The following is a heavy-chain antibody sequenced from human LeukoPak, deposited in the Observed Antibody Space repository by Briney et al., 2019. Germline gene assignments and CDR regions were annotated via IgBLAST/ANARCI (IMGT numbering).Heavy chain of an antibody. CDR1: ASTFSRATIGSYT. J-gene: IGHJ4*02. V-gene: IGHV3-21*01. Sequence: GPSLRLSYATSASTFSRATIGSYTMNWIRQAPGKGLEWISSISSTGTYIYYTDSVKGRFTISRDIANSLLYLQMNSLRADDTAVYYCARDLDYSTGFDYWGQGTLVTVSS. CDR2: ISSTGTYI. CDR3: ARDLDYSTGFDY. D-gene: IGHD4-11*01.